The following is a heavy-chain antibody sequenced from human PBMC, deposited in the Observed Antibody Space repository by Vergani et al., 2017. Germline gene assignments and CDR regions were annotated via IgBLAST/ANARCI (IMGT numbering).Heavy chain of an antibody. J-gene: IGHJ4*02. CDR1: GFTFSSYG. V-gene: IGHV3-33*08. D-gene: IGHD2-15*01. CDR3: AGGARRKCSGGSCYSLDY. CDR2: IWYDGSNK. Sequence: VQLVESGGGLVKPGGSLRLSCAASGFTFSSYGMHWVRQAPGKGLEWVAVIWYDGSNKYYADSVKGRFTISRDNSKNTLYLQMNSLRAEDTAVYYCAGGARRKCSGGSCYSLDYWGQGTLVTVSS.